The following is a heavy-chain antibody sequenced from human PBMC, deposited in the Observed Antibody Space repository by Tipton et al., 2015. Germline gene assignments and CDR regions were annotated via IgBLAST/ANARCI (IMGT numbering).Heavy chain of an antibody. J-gene: IGHJ3*01. D-gene: IGHD6-13*01. CDR1: GFNFNTYW. Sequence: SLRLSCAASGFNFNTYWMSWVRQAPGKGLEWVANIKPDGSDSYYLDSVKGRFTFSRDNAKNSLYLQMDSLRVEDTAVYFCARDIRSSSWAWGAFDLWGQGTMVSVSS. V-gene: IGHV3-7*03. CDR3: ARDIRSSSWAWGAFDL. CDR2: IKPDGSDS.